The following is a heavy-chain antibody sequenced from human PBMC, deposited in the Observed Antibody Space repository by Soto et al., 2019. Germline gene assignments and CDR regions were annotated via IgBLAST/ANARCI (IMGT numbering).Heavy chain of an antibody. CDR2: VYYSGIT. D-gene: IGHD1-26*01. CDR1: GGSVSSQTHF. Sequence: PSETLSLTCMVSGGSVSSQTHFWTWIRQAPGKGLEWIGYVYYSGITNFNPSLKSRVTISADTSNNQIFLSLTSVTAADTAVYYCAREDMSGSYYFDTWGQGTLVTVSS. J-gene: IGHJ4*02. CDR3: AREDMSGSYYFDT. V-gene: IGHV4-61*01.